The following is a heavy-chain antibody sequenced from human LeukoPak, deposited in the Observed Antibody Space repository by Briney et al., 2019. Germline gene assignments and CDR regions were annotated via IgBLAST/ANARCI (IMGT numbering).Heavy chain of an antibody. CDR3: ASRPYDNSGYYYV. CDR2: ISGSSSNI. J-gene: IGHJ4*02. Sequence: PGGSLRLSCAASGFTFTTYSMDWVRQAPGKGLEWVSSISGSSSNIYYADSVKGRFTISRDNAKNSLFLQMSSLRAEDTAVFYCASRPYDNSGYYYVWGQGTLVTVSS. D-gene: IGHD3-22*01. V-gene: IGHV3-21*01. CDR1: GFTFTTYS.